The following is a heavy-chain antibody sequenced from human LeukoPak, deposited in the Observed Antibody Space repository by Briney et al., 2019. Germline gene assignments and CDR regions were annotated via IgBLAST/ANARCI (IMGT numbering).Heavy chain of an antibody. Sequence: GGSLRLSCAASGFTFSSYAMSWVRQPPGKGLEWVSAISGSGGSTYYADSVKGRFTISRDNSKNTLYLQMNSLRAEDTAVYYCAKEGYDILTGYSYFDCWGQGTLVTVSS. D-gene: IGHD3-9*01. V-gene: IGHV3-23*01. J-gene: IGHJ4*02. CDR3: AKEGYDILTGYSYFDC. CDR1: GFTFSSYA. CDR2: ISGSGGST.